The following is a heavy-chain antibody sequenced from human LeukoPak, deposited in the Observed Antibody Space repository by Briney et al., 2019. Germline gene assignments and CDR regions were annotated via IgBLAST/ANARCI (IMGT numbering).Heavy chain of an antibody. CDR1: GFTFTNAW. CDR3: TTGPHAELYFDY. CDR2: IKSKTDGGTT. J-gene: IGHJ4*02. V-gene: IGHV3-15*01. Sequence: PGGSLRLSCAASGFTFTNAWMSWVRQVPGKGLEWVGRIKSKTDGGTTDYAASVEGRFTISRDDSKNTLSLQMNSLKTEDTAVYYCTTGPHAELYFDYWGQGTRFTVSS. D-gene: IGHD3-10*01.